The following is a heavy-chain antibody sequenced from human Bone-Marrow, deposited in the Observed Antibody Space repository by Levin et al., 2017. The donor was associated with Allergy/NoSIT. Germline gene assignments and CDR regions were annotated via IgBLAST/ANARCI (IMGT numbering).Heavy chain of an antibody. CDR1: GGSFSGYY. CDR3: ARGGGDILTGYFPAPWFDP. D-gene: IGHD3-9*01. CDR2: INHSGST. V-gene: IGHV4-34*01. Sequence: PSETLSLTCAVYGGSFSGYYWSWIRQPPGKGLEWIGEINHSGSTNYNPSLKSRVTIPVDTSKNQFSLKLSSVTAADTAVYYCARGGGDILTGYFPAPWFDPWGQGTLVTVSS. J-gene: IGHJ5*02.